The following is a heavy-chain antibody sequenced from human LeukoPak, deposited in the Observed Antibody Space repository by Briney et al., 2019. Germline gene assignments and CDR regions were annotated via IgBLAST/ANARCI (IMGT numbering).Heavy chain of an antibody. Sequence: GGSLRLSCAASDFTFSSYPMNWVRQAPGKGLEWVSSIGTSSDSIYYADSVKGRFTISRDNAKNSLYLQMNSLRAEDTAVYYCARDVRSMVRGAPHGMDVWGQGTTVTVSS. CDR2: IGTSSDSI. J-gene: IGHJ6*02. CDR3: ARDVRSMVRGAPHGMDV. V-gene: IGHV3-21*01. CDR1: DFTFSSYP. D-gene: IGHD3-10*01.